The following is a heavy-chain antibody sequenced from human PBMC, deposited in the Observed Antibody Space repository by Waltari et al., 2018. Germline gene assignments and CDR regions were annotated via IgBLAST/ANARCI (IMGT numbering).Heavy chain of an antibody. D-gene: IGHD6-13*01. CDR3: AREEGVQLAFIDY. CDR2: INHSGST. V-gene: IGHV4-34*01. J-gene: IGHJ4*02. Sequence: QVQLQQWGAGLLKPSETLSLTCAVYGGSFSGYYWSWIRHPPGKGLEWIGEINHSGSTNYNPSLKSRVTISVDTSKNQFSLKLSSVTAADTAVYYCAREEGVQLAFIDYWGQGTLVTVSS. CDR1: GGSFSGYY.